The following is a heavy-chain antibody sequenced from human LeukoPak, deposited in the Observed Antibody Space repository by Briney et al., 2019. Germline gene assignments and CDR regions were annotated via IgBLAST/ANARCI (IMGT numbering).Heavy chain of an antibody. V-gene: IGHV3-30-3*01. CDR2: ISYDGSNK. D-gene: IGHD3-3*01. CDR1: GFTFSSYA. J-gene: IGHJ6*02. Sequence: GGSLRLSCAASGFTFSSYAMHWVRQAPGKGLEWVAVISYDGSNKYYADSVKGRFTISRDNSKNTLYLQVNSLRAEDTAVYYCARDPPGSYDFWSGNYYYYYYGMDVWGQGTTVTVSS. CDR3: ARDPPGSYDFWSGNYYYYYYGMDV.